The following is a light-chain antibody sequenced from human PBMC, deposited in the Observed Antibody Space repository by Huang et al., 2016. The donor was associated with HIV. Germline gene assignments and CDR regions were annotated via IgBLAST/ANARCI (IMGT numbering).Light chain of an antibody. Sequence: DIQMTQSPSSLSPSVGDRVPITCRASQGISNSLAWYQQKPGKAPKLLRHATSRLESGVPSRFSGSGSGTDYTLTISSLQPEDFATYYCQQYYSTPTFGQGTKVESK. CDR3: QQYYSTPT. J-gene: IGKJ1*01. CDR1: QGISNS. V-gene: IGKV1-NL1*01. CDR2: ATS.